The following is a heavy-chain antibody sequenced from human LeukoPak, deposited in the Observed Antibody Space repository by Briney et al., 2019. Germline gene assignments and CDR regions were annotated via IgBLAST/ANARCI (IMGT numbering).Heavy chain of an antibody. J-gene: IGHJ6*03. D-gene: IGHD6-19*01. CDR2: ISSSGSTI. CDR1: GFTFSSYE. CDR3: ARGERQWLAAYYYYYMDV. V-gene: IGHV3-48*03. Sequence: PGGSLRLSCAASGFTFSSYEMNWVRQAPGKGLEWVSYISSSGSTIYYADSVKGRFTISGDNAKNSLYLQMNSLRAEDTAVYYCARGERQWLAAYYYYYMDVWGKGTTVTVSS.